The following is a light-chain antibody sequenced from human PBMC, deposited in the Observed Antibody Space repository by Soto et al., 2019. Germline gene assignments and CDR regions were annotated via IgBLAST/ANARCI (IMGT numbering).Light chain of an antibody. J-gene: IGLJ1*01. CDR1: SSNIGSNY. CDR2: SNN. V-gene: IGLV1-47*02. CDR3: AAWDDRLYIYV. Sequence: QPVLTQPPSASGTPGQRVTISCSGSSSNIGSNYVYWYQQLPGTAPKLLIFSNNQRPSGVPDRFSGSKSGTSASLAISGLRSEDEADYYCAAWDDRLYIYVFGTGTKVTVL.